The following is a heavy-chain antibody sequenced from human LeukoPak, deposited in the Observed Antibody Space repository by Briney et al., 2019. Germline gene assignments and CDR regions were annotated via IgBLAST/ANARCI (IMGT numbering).Heavy chain of an antibody. J-gene: IGHJ4*02. D-gene: IGHD5-12*01. Sequence: GGSLRLSCAASRFAFSTYSMNWVRQAPGKGLEWVSSISSRSSYIYYAESVKGRFTISRDNAKNSLYLQMNSLRAEDTAVYYCARGVVATSEAYFDYWGQGTLVTVSS. CDR2: ISSRSSYI. CDR1: RFAFSTYS. CDR3: ARGVVATSEAYFDY. V-gene: IGHV3-21*01.